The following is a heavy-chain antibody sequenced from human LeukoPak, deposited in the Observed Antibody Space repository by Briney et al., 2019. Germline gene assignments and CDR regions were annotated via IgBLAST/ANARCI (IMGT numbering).Heavy chain of an antibody. CDR2: ISAYNGNT. CDR1: GYTFTSYG. J-gene: IGHJ4*02. Sequence: ASVKVSCKASGYTFTSYGISWVRQAPGQGLEWMGWISAYNGNTNYAQKLQGRVTMTTDTSTSTAYMELRSLRSDDTAVYYCARSLSNPNGVPPAIFLPSIDYWGQGTLVTVSS. CDR3: ARSLSNPNGVPPAIFLPSIDY. D-gene: IGHD2-2*01. V-gene: IGHV1-18*01.